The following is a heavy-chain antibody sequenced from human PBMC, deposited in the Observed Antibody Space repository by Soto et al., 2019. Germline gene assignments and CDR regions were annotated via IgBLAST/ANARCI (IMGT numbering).Heavy chain of an antibody. CDR1: VFTFSSYS. Sequence: GGSLRLSCAASVFTFSSYSMNLVRQSPGKGLEWVSYISSSSSSIYYADSVKGRFTISRYNAKNSLYLQMNSLRDEETAVYYCARDISGSYSYFDYWGKGA. J-gene: IGHJ4*02. D-gene: IGHD1-26*01. CDR2: ISSSSSSI. CDR3: ARDISGSYSYFDY. V-gene: IGHV3-48*02.